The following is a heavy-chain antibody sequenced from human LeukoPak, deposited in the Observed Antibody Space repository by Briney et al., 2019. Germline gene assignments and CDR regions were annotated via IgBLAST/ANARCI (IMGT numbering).Heavy chain of an antibody. CDR1: GFTFSTFG. D-gene: IGHD6-19*01. Sequence: GRSLRLSCAAPGFTFSTFGMQCVRQAPGKGLKWVAVIWYDGSNKYYADSVKGRFIISRDNSKNTLYLQMDSLRAEDTAVYYCARSGGRGWYPADYWGQGALVTVSS. CDR2: IWYDGSNK. J-gene: IGHJ4*02. V-gene: IGHV3-33*01. CDR3: ARSGGRGWYPADY.